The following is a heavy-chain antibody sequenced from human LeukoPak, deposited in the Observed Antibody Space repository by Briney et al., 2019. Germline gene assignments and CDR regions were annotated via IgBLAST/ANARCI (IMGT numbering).Heavy chain of an antibody. Sequence: GGSLRLSCAASGFTFNNAWMSWVRQAPGKGLEWVGRIKSKTNDETTDYAAPVKGGFTISRDDSKNTLYLQMNSLKTEDTAVYYCTAGTGYSDHDYWGQGTLVTVSS. CDR2: IKSKTNDETT. V-gene: IGHV3-15*01. J-gene: IGHJ4*02. D-gene: IGHD5-12*01. CDR3: TAGTGYSDHDY. CDR1: GFTFNNAW.